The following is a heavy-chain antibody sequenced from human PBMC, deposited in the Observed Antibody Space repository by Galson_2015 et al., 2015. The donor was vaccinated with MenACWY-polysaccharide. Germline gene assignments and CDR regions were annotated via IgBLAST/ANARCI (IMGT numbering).Heavy chain of an antibody. Sequence: SVKVSCKASGYSFSSYDINWVRQTTGQGLERMGWMNPNSGNTGYAQKFQGRVTMTRNTSISIAYMELSSLRSKDTAVYYCARGGKYYYDSSGYLNWFDPWGQGTLVTVSS. CDR3: ARGGKYYYDSSGYLNWFDP. V-gene: IGHV1-8*01. CDR2: MNPNSGNT. CDR1: GYSFSSYD. D-gene: IGHD3-22*01. J-gene: IGHJ5*02.